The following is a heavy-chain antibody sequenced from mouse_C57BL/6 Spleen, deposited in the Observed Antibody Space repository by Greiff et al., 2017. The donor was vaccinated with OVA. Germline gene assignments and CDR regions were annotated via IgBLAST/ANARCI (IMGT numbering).Heavy chain of an antibody. CDR1: GYSFTSGYY. Sequence: EVKLQESGPGLVKPSQSLSLTCSVTGYSFTSGYYWNWIRQFPGNKLEWMGYISYDGSNNYNPSLKNRISITRDTSKNQFFLKLNSVTTEDTATYYCARGGYGSDYYAMDYWGQGTSVTVSS. CDR3: ARGGYGSDYYAMDY. CDR2: ISYDGSN. D-gene: IGHD1-1*01. V-gene: IGHV3-6*01. J-gene: IGHJ4*01.